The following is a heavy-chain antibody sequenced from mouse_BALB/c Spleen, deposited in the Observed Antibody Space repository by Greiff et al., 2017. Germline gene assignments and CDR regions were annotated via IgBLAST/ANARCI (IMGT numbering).Heavy chain of an antibody. CDR2: INPSNGGT. D-gene: IGHD2-12*01. J-gene: IGHJ4*01. CDR3: TITTLGAMDY. CDR1: GYTFTSYY. Sequence: VQLQQPGAELVKPGASVKLSCKASGYTFTSYYMYWVKQRPGQGLEWIGGINPSNGGTNFNEKFKSKATLTVDKSSSTAYMQLSSLTSEDSAVYYCTITTLGAMDYWGQGTSVTVSS. V-gene: IGHV1S81*02.